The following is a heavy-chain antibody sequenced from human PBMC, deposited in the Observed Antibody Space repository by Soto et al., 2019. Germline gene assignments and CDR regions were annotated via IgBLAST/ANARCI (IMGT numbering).Heavy chain of an antibody. CDR1: GGTFSSYA. D-gene: IGHD6-13*01. CDR2: IVPIFGTA. Sequence: SVKVSCKASGGTFSSYAISWVRQAPGQGLEWMGGIVPIFGTANYAQKFQGRVTITADESTSTAYMELSSLRSEDTAVYYCAIGIAAAGTYYYGMDVWGQGTTVTVSS. J-gene: IGHJ6*02. CDR3: AIGIAAAGTYYYGMDV. V-gene: IGHV1-69*13.